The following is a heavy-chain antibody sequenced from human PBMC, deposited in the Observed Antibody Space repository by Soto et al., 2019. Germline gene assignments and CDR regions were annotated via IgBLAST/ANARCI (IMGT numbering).Heavy chain of an antibody. CDR3: ARVGTYYGSGSPYYSDY. D-gene: IGHD3-10*01. Sequence: GGSLRLSCAASGFSFRSYYMNWVRQAPGKGLEWVSSISSSSSYINYADSVKGRFTISRDNAKNSLYLQMNSLRAEDTAVYYCARVGTYYGSGSPYYSDYWGQGTLVTVSS. J-gene: IGHJ4*02. CDR1: GFSFRSYY. V-gene: IGHV3-21*01. CDR2: ISSSSSYI.